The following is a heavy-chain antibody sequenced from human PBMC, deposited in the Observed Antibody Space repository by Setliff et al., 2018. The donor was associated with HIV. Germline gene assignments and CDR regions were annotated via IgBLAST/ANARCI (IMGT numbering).Heavy chain of an antibody. CDR2: IFNDGRT. D-gene: IGHD3-10*01. J-gene: IGHJ4*02. Sequence: SETLSLTCTVSGGFISSSSYYWGWIRQPPGKGLEWIGSIFNDGRTYYNPSLKSRITIPMDTSTNQFSLKLSSVAAADTAVYFCARHFPSISLFFGDPGPFDRWGQGALVTAPQ. V-gene: IGHV4-39*01. CDR3: ARHFPSISLFFGDPGPFDR. CDR1: GGFISSSSYY.